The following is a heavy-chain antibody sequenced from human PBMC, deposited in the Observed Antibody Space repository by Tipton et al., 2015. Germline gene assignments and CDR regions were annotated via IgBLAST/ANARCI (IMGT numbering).Heavy chain of an antibody. CDR1: GGSISHYY. D-gene: IGHD5-18*01. CDR2: INHGGSI. Sequence: GLVKPSETLSLTCTVSGGSISHYYWSWIRQPPGKGLEWIAEINHGGSINYNPSLKSRCTISVDTSKNQFSLNLISVTAADTAVYYCARLRGYTYGYFDYWSQGTLVTVSS. CDR3: ARLRGYTYGYFDY. J-gene: IGHJ4*02. V-gene: IGHV4-34*01.